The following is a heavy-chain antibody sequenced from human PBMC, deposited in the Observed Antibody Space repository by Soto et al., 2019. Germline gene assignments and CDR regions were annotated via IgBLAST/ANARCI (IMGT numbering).Heavy chain of an antibody. CDR3: ARLEGSGSYYHRHFDY. D-gene: IGHD3-10*01. J-gene: IGHJ4*02. V-gene: IGHV4-59*08. CDR2: IYYSGST. Sequence: PSETLSLTCTVSGGSISSYYWNWIRQPPGKGLEWIGYIYYSGSTNYNPSLKSRVTISVDTSKNQFSLKVSSVTAADTAVYYCARLEGSGSYYHRHFDYWGQGTLVTVSS. CDR1: GGSISSYY.